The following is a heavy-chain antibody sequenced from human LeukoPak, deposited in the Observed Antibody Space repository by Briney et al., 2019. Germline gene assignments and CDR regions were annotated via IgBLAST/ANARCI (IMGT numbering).Heavy chain of an antibody. CDR1: GFTFSDYY. Sequence: GGSLRLSCAASGFTFSDYYMSWIRQAPGEGREWVSYISSSSSNIYYADSGKGRFTLSRDNAKNSLYLQMNSLIAEDTAVYYCARASGDFHYWGQGTLVTVSS. V-gene: IGHV3-11*04. CDR3: ARASGDFHY. D-gene: IGHD6-25*01. J-gene: IGHJ4*02. CDR2: ISSSSSNI.